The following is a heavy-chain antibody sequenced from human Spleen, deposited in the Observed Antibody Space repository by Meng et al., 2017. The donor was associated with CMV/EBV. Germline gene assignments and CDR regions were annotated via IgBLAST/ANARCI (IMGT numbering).Heavy chain of an antibody. J-gene: IGHJ4*02. V-gene: IGHV4-34*01. CDR3: ARATPGGSYALDY. CDR1: GGSFSGYY. D-gene: IGHD1-26*01. Sequence: FAVYGGSFSGYYWSWIRQPPGKGLEWIGEINHSGSTNYNPSLKSRVTISVDTSKNQFSLKLSSVTAADTAVYYCARATPGGSYALDYWGQGTLVTVSS. CDR2: INHSGST.